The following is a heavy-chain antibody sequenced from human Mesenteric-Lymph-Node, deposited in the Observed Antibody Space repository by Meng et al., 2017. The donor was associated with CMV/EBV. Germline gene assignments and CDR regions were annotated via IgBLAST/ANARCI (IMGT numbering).Heavy chain of an antibody. Sequence: GGSLRLSCTGSGFTFSNYAMSWVRQAPGKGLEWVSVVSSGDVTKYYADSVKGRFTISKDNLNNTLSLQMNSLRAEDTAVYYCAKGNCSNTTCYALDSWGQGTLVTVSS. CDR2: VSSGDVTK. V-gene: IGHV3-23*01. J-gene: IGHJ4*02. D-gene: IGHD2-2*01. CDR1: GFTFSNYA. CDR3: AKGNCSNTTCYALDS.